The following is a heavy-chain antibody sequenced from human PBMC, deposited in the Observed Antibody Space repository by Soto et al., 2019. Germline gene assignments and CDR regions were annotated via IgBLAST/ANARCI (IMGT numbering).Heavy chain of an antibody. J-gene: IGHJ4*02. CDR2: IYYSGST. CDR3: ASNSYGSTFYVY. V-gene: IGHV4-30-4*01. CDR1: GGSISSGDYY. Sequence: QVQLQESGPGLVKPSQTLSLTCTVSGGSISSGDYYWSWIRQPPGKGLEWIGYIYYSGSTYYNPSLKSRVTISVETAKNQLALKLSSVTAADTAVYYWASNSYGSTFYVYWGQGTLVTVAS. D-gene: IGHD5-18*01.